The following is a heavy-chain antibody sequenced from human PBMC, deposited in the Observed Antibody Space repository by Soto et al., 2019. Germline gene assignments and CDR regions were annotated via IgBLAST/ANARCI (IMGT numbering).Heavy chain of an antibody. CDR1: GYTFTSYG. D-gene: IGHD2-15*01. V-gene: IGHV1-18*01. CDR3: ARVIVVVVAATRRTGWFDP. J-gene: IGHJ5*02. Sequence: ASVKVSCKTSGYTFTSYGISWVRQANGQGLEWMGWISAYNGNTNYAQKLRGRVTMTTDTSTSTAYMELRSLRSDDTAVYYCARVIVVVVAATRRTGWFDPWGQGTLVTVSS. CDR2: ISAYNGNT.